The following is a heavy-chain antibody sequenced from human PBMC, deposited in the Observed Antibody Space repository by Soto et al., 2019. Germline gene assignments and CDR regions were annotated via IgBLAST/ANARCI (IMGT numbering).Heavy chain of an antibody. D-gene: IGHD2-21*02. CDR1: GFTFSSHA. V-gene: IGHV3-23*01. CDR3: ASLPHVIQVTVHDY. CDR2: IGGVGDIT. J-gene: IGHJ4*02. Sequence: EVQLLESGGGLVQPGGSLRLSCAASGFTFSSHAMSWVRQATGKGLEWVSTIGGVGDITYYADSVKGRFAISRDNSKNTLYLQMNSLRAEDTAVYYCASLPHVIQVTVHDYWGQGTLVTVSS.